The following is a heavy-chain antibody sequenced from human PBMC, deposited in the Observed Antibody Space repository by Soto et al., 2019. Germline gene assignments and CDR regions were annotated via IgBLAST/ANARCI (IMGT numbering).Heavy chain of an antibody. J-gene: IGHJ4*02. D-gene: IGHD4-17*01. CDR3: VSQRTTVPTQAYFDY. V-gene: IGHV4-39*01. CDR1: GGSVTNSSYY. Sequence: SETLSLACTVSGGSVTNSSYYWGWIRQSPGKWLEWIGSVYYRGRSYSKSSVKSRVTISVDTSKNRFSLSLNSVTASDTAAYVCVSQRTTVPTQAYFDYWGPGALDTVSS. CDR2: VYYRGRS.